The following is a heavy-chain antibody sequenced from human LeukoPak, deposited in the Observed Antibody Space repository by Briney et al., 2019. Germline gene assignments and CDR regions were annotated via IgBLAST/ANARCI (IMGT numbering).Heavy chain of an antibody. J-gene: IGHJ6*02. CDR1: GFTFSSYS. D-gene: IGHD3-3*01. CDR3: ARDPYYDFWSGSHYYYGMDV. Sequence: GSLRLSCAASGFTFSSYSMNWVRQAPGKGLEWVSSISSSSSYIYYADSVKGRFTISRDNAKNSLYLQMNSLRAEDTAVYYCARDPYYDFWSGSHYYYGMDVWGQGTTVTVSS. CDR2: ISSSSSYI. V-gene: IGHV3-21*01.